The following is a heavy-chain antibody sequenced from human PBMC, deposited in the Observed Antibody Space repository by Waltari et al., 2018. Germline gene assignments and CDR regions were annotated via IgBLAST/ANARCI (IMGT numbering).Heavy chain of an antibody. J-gene: IGHJ3*02. CDR1: GGSFCGYY. CDR3: ARHPMYYYDSNYLYLIAGYAFDI. CDR2: INHSVST. D-gene: IGHD3-22*01. Sequence: QVQLQQWGAGLLKPSETLSLTCAVYGGSFCGYYWSWFRQPPGQGLEWLGEINHSVSTNYNPSLKSRVTISVDTSKDQFSLKLSSVTAADTAVYYCARHPMYYYDSNYLYLIAGYAFDIWGQGTMVTVSS. V-gene: IGHV4-34*01.